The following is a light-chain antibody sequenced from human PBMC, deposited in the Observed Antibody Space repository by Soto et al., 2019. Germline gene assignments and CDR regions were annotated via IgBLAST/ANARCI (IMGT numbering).Light chain of an antibody. CDR3: LSYAGSTNYV. CDR1: SRDVGGNNY. CDR2: EVS. Sequence: QSALTQPPSASGSPGQSVSISCTGTSRDVGGNNYVSWCQQHPGKAPKLMIYEVSKRPSGVPDRFSGSKSGNTASLTVSGLQAEDEADYFCLSYAGSTNYVFGTGTKV. J-gene: IGLJ1*01. V-gene: IGLV2-8*01.